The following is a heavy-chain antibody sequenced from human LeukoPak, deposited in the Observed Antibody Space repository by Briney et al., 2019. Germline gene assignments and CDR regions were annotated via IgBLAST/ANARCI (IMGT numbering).Heavy chain of an antibody. CDR2: ISGSGGST. CDR1: GFTFSSYA. J-gene: IGHJ6*02. D-gene: IGHD2-2*01. V-gene: IGHV3-23*01. Sequence: GGSLRLSCAASGFTFSSYAMSWVRQAPGKGLEWVSAISGSGGSTYYADSVKGRFTISRDNAKNSLYLQMNSLRAEDTAVYYCARGRVVPASYGMDVWGQGTTVTVSS. CDR3: ARGRVVPASYGMDV.